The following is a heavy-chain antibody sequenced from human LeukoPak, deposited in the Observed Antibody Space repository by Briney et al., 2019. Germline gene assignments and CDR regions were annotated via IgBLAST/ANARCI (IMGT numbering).Heavy chain of an antibody. J-gene: IGHJ4*02. D-gene: IGHD3-3*02. CDR2: IYYSGST. CDR3: ARLRRSRLAEFDY. CDR1: GGSISSYY. V-gene: IGHV4-59*01. Sequence: RTSETLSLTCAVSGGSISSYYWSWIRQPPGKGLEWIGYIYYSGSTNYNPSLKSRVTISVDTSKNQFSLKLSSVTAADTAVYYCARLRRSRLAEFDYWGQGTLLTVSS.